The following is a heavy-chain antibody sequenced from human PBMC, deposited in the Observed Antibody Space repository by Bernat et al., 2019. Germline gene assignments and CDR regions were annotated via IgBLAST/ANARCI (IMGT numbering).Heavy chain of an antibody. CDR2: ISYDGSNK. CDR1: GFTFSSYA. V-gene: IGHV3-30*07. J-gene: IGHJ4*02. CDR3: ARDGGIDYDSSGYYPDY. D-gene: IGHD3-22*01. Sequence: QVQLVESGGGVVQPGRSLRLSCAASGFTFSSYAMHWVRQAPGKGLEWVAVISYDGSNKYYADSVKGRFTISRDNSKNTLYLQMNSLRAEDTAVYYCARDGGIDYDSSGYYPDYWGQGTLVTVSS.